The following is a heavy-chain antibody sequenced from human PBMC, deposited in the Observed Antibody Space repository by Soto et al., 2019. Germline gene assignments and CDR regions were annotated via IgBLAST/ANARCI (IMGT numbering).Heavy chain of an antibody. CDR1: GGTFSSYA. CDR3: ARVSRATPPYGMDV. Sequence: VKVSCKASGGTFSSYAISWVRQAPGQGLEWMGGIIPIFGTANYAQKFQGRVTITADESTSTAYMELSSLRSDDTAVYYCARVSRATPPYGMDVWGQGTTVTVSS. J-gene: IGHJ6*02. D-gene: IGHD5-12*01. V-gene: IGHV1-69*01. CDR2: IIPIFGTA.